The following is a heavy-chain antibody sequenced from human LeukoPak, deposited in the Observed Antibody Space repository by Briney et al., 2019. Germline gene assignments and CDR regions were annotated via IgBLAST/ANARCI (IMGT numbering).Heavy chain of an antibody. CDR2: VGGDEKT. J-gene: IGHJ4*02. CDR1: GFTFSGND. CDR3: AKDLSWWVTADY. Sequence: PGGSLRLSCAASGFTFSGNDMSWVRQVPGRGLEWVSGVGGDEKTHYADFVRGRFTISRDNARNTVFLQMNSLTVKDAAVYYCAKDLSWWVTADYWGQGVLVTVSS. V-gene: IGHV3-23*01. D-gene: IGHD2-21*02.